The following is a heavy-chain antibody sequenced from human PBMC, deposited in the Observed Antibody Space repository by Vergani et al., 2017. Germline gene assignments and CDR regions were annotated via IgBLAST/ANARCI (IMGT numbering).Heavy chain of an antibody. J-gene: IGHJ6*03. CDR3: ARGVLLWFGECLSGYMDV. CDR1: GGTFSSYA. Sequence: QVQLVQSGAEVKKPGSSVKVSCKASGGTFSSYAISWVRQAPGQGLEWMGGIIPIFGTANYAQKFQGRVTITADESTSTAYMELSSLRSEDTAVYYCARGVLLWFGECLSGYMDVWGKGTTVTVSS. D-gene: IGHD3-10*01. V-gene: IGHV1-69*01. CDR2: IIPIFGTA.